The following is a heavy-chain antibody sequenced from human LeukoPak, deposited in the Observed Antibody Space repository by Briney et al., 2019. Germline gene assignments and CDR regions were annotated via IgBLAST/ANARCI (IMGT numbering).Heavy chain of an antibody. Sequence: SETLSLTCTVSGGSISSYYWSWIRQPPGKGLEWIGSIYYSGSTYYNPSLKSRVTISVDTSKNQFSLKLSSVTAADTAVYYCARVVVTAKTFDYWGQGTLVTVSS. CDR3: ARVVVTAKTFDY. D-gene: IGHD2-21*02. CDR1: GGSISSYY. CDR2: IYYSGST. J-gene: IGHJ4*02. V-gene: IGHV4-59*08.